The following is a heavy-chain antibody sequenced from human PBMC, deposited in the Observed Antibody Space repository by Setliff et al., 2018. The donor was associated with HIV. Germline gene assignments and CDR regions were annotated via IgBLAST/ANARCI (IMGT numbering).Heavy chain of an antibody. J-gene: IGHJ3*02. CDR3: ARAEMATIVAFDI. D-gene: IGHD5-12*01. Sequence: GGSLRLSCAASGFNFKTYGMTWVRQAPGKGLEWVADIKQDGSKAYYMDSVKGRFTISRDNPKNSLYLQMTSLRAEDTAVYYCARAEMATIVAFDIWGQGTMVTVSS. CDR2: IKQDGSKA. V-gene: IGHV3-7*05. CDR1: GFNFKTYG.